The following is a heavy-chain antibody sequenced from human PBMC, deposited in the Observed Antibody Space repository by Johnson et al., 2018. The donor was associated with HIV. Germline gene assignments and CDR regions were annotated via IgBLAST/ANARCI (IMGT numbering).Heavy chain of an antibody. CDR3: ALGGSWYAFDI. Sequence: QVQLVESGGGLVQPGGYLRLSCAASRLIFSDYFMSWIRQAPGKGLEWVASISGSGSARYYADSVKGRFTISRDNSKNTLYLQMNSLRAEDTAVYYCALGGSWYAFDIWGQGTMVTVSS. CDR2: ISGSGSAR. V-gene: IGHV3-11*01. D-gene: IGHD2-15*01. CDR1: RLIFSDYF. J-gene: IGHJ3*02.